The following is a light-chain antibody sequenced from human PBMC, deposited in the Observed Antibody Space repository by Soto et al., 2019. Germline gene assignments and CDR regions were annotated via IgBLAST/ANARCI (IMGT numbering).Light chain of an antibody. V-gene: IGKV3-15*01. J-gene: IGKJ3*01. CDR3: QQYNNWPPVT. CDR1: QSVSSN. Sequence: ESVLTQSPGTLSLSPGERATLSCRASQSVSSNYLAWYQQKPGQAPRLLIYGASTRATGIPARFSGSGSGTEFTLTISSLQSEDFAVYFCQQYNNWPPVTFGPGTKVDIK. CDR2: GAS.